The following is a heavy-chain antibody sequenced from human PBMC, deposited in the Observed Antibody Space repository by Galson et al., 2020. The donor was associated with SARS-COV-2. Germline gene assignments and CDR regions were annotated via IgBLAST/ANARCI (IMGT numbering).Heavy chain of an antibody. CDR1: GFTFSSYA. V-gene: IGHV3-23*03. J-gene: IGHJ1*01. CDR3: AKEILGATRKEYFQH. D-gene: IGHD1-26*01. Sequence: GGSLRLSCAASGFTFSSYAMSWVRQAPGKGLEWVSIIYNGGSTYYADSVRGRFTISRDNSKNTLYLQMNSLRAEDTAIYYCAKEILGATRKEYFQHGGQGTLVTVSS. CDR2: IYNGGST.